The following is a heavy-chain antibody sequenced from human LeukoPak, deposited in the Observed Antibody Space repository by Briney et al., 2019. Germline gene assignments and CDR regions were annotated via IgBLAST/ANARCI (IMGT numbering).Heavy chain of an antibody. CDR1: GGTFSSYA. D-gene: IGHD4-11*01. CDR2: IIPIFGTA. V-gene: IGHV1-69*13. Sequence: SVKVSCKASGGTFSSYAISWVRQAPGQGLEWMGGIIPIFGTANYAQKFQGRVTITADESTSTAYMELSSLRSEDTAVYYCARGWDYSNFFDYWGQGTLVTVSS. CDR3: ARGWDYSNFFDY. J-gene: IGHJ4*02.